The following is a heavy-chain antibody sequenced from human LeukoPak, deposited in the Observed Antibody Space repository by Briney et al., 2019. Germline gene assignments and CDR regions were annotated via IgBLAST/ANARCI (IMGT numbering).Heavy chain of an antibody. V-gene: IGHV3-33*08. CDR1: GFTFSSYG. D-gene: IGHD3-16*02. CDR3: ARTTSDFDYVWGSYRPYYFDY. Sequence: GRSLRLSCAASGFTFSSYGMHWIRQAPGKGLEWVAVIWYGGSNKYYADSVKGRFTISRDNAKNSLFLQMNSLRAEDTAVYYCARTTSDFDYVWGSYRPYYFDYWGQGTLVTVSS. J-gene: IGHJ4*02. CDR2: IWYGGSNK.